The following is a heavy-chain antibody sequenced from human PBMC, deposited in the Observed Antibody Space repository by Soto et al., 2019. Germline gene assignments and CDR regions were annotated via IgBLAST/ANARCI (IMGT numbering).Heavy chain of an antibody. D-gene: IGHD3-3*01. CDR3: AKDLTIFGVVNSPNEYGMEV. V-gene: IGHV3-23*01. J-gene: IGHJ6*01. CDR1: VFTFSSYA. Sequence: VGSLRLSCASSVFTFSSYAMSCVRHAPGKWLEWVSAISGSGGSTYYADSVKGRFTISRDNSKNTLYLQMNSLRAEDTAVYYCAKDLTIFGVVNSPNEYGMEVWGQGTTVTVSS. CDR2: ISGSGGST.